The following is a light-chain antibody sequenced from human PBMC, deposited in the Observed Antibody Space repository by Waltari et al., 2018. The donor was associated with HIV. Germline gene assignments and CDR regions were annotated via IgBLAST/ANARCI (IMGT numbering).Light chain of an antibody. Sequence: QSALTQPASVSGSPGQSITISCTGTSSDVGSYNLVSWYQQHPGQAPNLMIYEVSKRPSAVSNRFSCSKSGNTASLTISGLQAEDEADYYCCSYAGSSTYVLGTGTKVTVL. CDR3: CSYAGSSTYV. V-gene: IGLV2-23*02. CDR1: SSDVGSYNL. CDR2: EVS. J-gene: IGLJ1*01.